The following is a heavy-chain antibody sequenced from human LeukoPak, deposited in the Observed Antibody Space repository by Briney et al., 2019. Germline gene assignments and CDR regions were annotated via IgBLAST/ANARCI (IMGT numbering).Heavy chain of an antibody. CDR3: ARRVRGVIITRYFDY. CDR2: IRYDGSNK. CDR1: GFTFSSYG. J-gene: IGHJ4*02. V-gene: IGHV3-30*02. D-gene: IGHD3-10*01. Sequence: GGSLRLSCAASGFTFSSYGMHWVRQAPGKGLEWVAFIRYDGSNKYYADSVKGRFTISRDNAKNSLYLQMNSLRAEDTAVYYCARRVRGVIITRYFDYWGQGTLVTVSS.